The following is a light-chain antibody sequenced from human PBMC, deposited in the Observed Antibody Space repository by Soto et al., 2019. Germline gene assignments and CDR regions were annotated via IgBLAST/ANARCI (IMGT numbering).Light chain of an antibody. V-gene: IGKV1-5*01. J-gene: IGKJ1*01. CDR2: EAS. CDR1: QSISGW. Sequence: DIQMTQSPSTLSASVGDRVTITCRASQSISGWLAWYQQKPGTAPKLLIYEASNLESGVPSRFSGSGSGTEFTLTISSLQHDDFATYYCQQYNSYWPFGQGTKVDIK. CDR3: QQYNSYWP.